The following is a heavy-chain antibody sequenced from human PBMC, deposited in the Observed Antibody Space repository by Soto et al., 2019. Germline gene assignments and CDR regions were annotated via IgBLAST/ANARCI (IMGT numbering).Heavy chain of an antibody. D-gene: IGHD5-12*01. CDR1: GYTFTSYD. V-gene: IGHV1-8*01. J-gene: IGHJ4*02. Sequence: GASVKVSCKASGYTFTSYDINWVRQATGQGLEWMGWMNPNSGNTGYAQKFQGRVTVTRNTSISTAYMELSSLRSEDTAVYYCARSRGYSGYDYSGSDDWGQGTLVTVSS. CDR3: ARSRGYSGYDYSGSDD. CDR2: MNPNSGNT.